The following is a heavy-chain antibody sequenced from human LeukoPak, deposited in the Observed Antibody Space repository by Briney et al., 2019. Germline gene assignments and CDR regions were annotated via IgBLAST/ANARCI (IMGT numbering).Heavy chain of an antibody. D-gene: IGHD4/OR15-4a*01. V-gene: IGHV3-23*01. CDR1: GFTFSSYA. Sequence: PGGSLRLSCAASGFTFSSYAMSWVRQAPGKGLEWVSVISGSGDITYYADSVKGRFTISRDNSKNTLYLQMNSLRAEYTAVYYCAKRAGYYFDYWGQGTLVTVSS. CDR3: AKRAGYYFDY. J-gene: IGHJ4*02. CDR2: ISGSGDIT.